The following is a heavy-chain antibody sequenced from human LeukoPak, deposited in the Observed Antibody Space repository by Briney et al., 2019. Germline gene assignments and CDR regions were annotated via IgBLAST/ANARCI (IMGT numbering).Heavy chain of an antibody. CDR1: GFSISDYY. V-gene: IGHV3-11*01. CDR2: ITSGGAST. Sequence: GGSLRLSCDASGFSISDYYMSWIRQSPGKGLEWISYITSGGASTNYADSVKGRFTVSRDKAKNSVALQLNSLRAEDTAVYYCTRQRRGTYYAFDSWGQGTLVTVSS. D-gene: IGHD3-16*01. J-gene: IGHJ4*02. CDR3: TRQRRGTYYAFDS.